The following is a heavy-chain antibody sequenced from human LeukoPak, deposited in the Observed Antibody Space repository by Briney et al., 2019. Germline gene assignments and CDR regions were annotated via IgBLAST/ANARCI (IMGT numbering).Heavy chain of an antibody. J-gene: IGHJ5*02. D-gene: IGHD3-22*01. V-gene: IGHV3-23*01. CDR3: AKDGSFYSDSSGPPTWFDP. CDR1: GFTFSSYA. Sequence: GGSLRLSCAASGFTFSSYAMSWVRQAPGKGLEWVSTISGGGGATYYADSVKGRFTISRDNSRNTLYLQMNSLTAEDTAVYYCAKDGSFYSDSSGPPTWFDPWGLGTLVTVSS. CDR2: ISGGGGAT.